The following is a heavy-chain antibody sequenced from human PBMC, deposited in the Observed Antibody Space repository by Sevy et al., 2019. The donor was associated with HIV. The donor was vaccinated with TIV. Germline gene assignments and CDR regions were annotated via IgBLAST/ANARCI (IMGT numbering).Heavy chain of an antibody. CDR3: TTEGAD. CDR2: VRSKGDGGTT. CDR1: GFTFSDAW. Sequence: GGSLRLSCAASGFTFSDAWLSWVRQAPGKGLEWVGRVRSKGDGGTTDYAAPVKGRFTIARDDSKNVLYVQMNSLKIEDTGAYYCTTEGADWGQGTRVTVSS. V-gene: IGHV3-15*01. J-gene: IGHJ4*02.